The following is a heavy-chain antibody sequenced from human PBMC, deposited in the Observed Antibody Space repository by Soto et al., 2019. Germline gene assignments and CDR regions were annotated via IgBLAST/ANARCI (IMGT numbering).Heavy chain of an antibody. J-gene: IGHJ1*01. CDR3: TRDAPLWFGELSQ. Sequence: SWSWIRQHPGKGPEWIGNIYYNGTTTYSPSLESRLTISLDPSKNQFSLTLKSVTAADTAVYYCTRDAPLWFGELSQWGQG. D-gene: IGHD3-10*01. CDR1: S. V-gene: IGHV4-31*02. CDR2: IYYNGTT.